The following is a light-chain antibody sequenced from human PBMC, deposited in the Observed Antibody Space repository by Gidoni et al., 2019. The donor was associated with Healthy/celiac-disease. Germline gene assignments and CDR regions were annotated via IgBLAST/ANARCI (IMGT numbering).Light chain of an antibody. V-gene: IGKV1-39*01. CDR3: QQSYSTPLT. J-gene: IGKJ4*01. CDR2: AAS. CDR1: QSISSY. Sequence: NQMTQSPSSLSASVGDRVTITCRASQSISSYLHWYQQKPGKAPKLLIYAASSLQSGVPSRFSGSGSGTDFTLTISSLQPEEFATYYCQQSYSTPLTFGGGTKVEIK.